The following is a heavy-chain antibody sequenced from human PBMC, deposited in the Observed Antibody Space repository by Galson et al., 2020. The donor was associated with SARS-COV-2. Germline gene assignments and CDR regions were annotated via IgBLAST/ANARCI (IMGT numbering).Heavy chain of an antibody. CDR2: INHSGST. V-gene: IGHV4-34*01. Sequence: SETLSLTCAVYGGSFSGYYWSWIRQPPGKGLEWIGEINHSGSTNYNTSLKSRVTISVDTSKNQFSLKLSSVTAADTAVYYCASYYDILTGYHNWGQGTLVTVSS. J-gene: IGHJ4*02. CDR1: GGSFSGYY. CDR3: ASYYDILTGYHN. D-gene: IGHD3-9*01.